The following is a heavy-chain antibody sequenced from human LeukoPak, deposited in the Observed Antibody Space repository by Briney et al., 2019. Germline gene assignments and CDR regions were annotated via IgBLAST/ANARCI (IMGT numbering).Heavy chain of an antibody. CDR1: GFTFSSHW. Sequence: GGSLRLSCAASGFTFSSHWMHWVRQAPGKGLVWVSRINSDGSSTSYADSVRGRFIVSRDNSRNTVYLQMNSLRLEDTALYHCVRDPIPGYPDYFDSWGRGTLVTVSS. CDR2: INSDGSST. D-gene: IGHD2-15*01. V-gene: IGHV3-74*01. J-gene: IGHJ4*02. CDR3: VRDPIPGYPDYFDS.